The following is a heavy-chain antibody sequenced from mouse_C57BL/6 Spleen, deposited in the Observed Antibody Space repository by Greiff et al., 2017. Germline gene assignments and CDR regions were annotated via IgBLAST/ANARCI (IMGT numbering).Heavy chain of an antibody. CDR3: ARSGNWDWFAY. J-gene: IGHJ3*01. CDR1: GYTFTSYW. Sequence: VQLQQPGTELVKPGASVKLSCKASGYTFTSYWMHWVKQRPGQGLEWIGNLSPSNGGTNYNEKLKSKATLTVDKSSSTAYMQLSSLTSEDSAVYYCARSGNWDWFAYWGQGTLVTVSA. V-gene: IGHV1-53*01. D-gene: IGHD4-1*01. CDR2: LSPSNGGT.